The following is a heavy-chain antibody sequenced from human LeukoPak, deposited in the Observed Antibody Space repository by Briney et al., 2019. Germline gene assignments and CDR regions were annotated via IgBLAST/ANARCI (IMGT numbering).Heavy chain of an antibody. CDR3: ARGMEPHYYDSSGYYTNWFDP. D-gene: IGHD3-22*01. CDR1: GGTFSSYA. CDR2: IIPIFGTA. V-gene: IGHV1-69*05. J-gene: IGHJ5*02. Sequence: ASVKVSCKASGGTFSSYAVSWVRHAPGQGLEWMGGIIPIFGTANYAQKFQGRVTITTDEFTSTAYMEWSSPRSEDTAVYYCARGMEPHYYDSSGYYTNWFDPWGQGTLVTVSS.